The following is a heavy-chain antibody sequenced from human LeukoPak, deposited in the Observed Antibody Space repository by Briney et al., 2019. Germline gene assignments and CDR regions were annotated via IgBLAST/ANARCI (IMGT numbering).Heavy chain of an antibody. CDR3: AGNDIAVAGRRGDY. J-gene: IGHJ4*02. Sequence: SETLSLTCAVYGGSFSGYYWSWIRQPPGKGLEWIGEINHSGSTNYNPSLKSRVTISVDTSKNQFSLKLSSVTAADTAVYYCAGNDIAVAGRRGDYWGQGTLVTVSS. D-gene: IGHD6-19*01. CDR1: GGSFSGYY. V-gene: IGHV4-34*01. CDR2: INHSGST.